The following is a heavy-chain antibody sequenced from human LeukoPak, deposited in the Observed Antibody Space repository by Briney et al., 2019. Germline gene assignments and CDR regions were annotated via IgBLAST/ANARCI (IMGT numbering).Heavy chain of an antibody. CDR2: ISYDGSNK. J-gene: IGHJ6*01. D-gene: IGHD1-7*01. V-gene: IGHV3-30*04. CDR1: GFTFSSYA. Sequence: GGSLRLSCAASGFTFSSYAMHWVRQAPGKGLEWVAVISYDGSNKYYADSVKGRFTISRDNSKNTMFLQMNSLRAEDTAVYYCARDLEAITGTIGYYYGLDVWGQGTTVTVSS. CDR3: ARDLEAITGTIGYYYGLDV.